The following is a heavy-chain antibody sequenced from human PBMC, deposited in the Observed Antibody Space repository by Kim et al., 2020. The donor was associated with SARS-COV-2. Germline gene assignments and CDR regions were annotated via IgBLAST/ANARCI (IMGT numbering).Heavy chain of an antibody. CDR3: ARDGGYSYGDSNYYYYGMDV. V-gene: IGHV3-33*08. CDR1: GFTFSSYG. Sequence: GGSLRLSCAASGFTFSSYGMHWVRQAPGKGLEWVAVIWYDGSNKYYADSVKGRFTISRDNSKNTLYLQMNSLRAEDTAVYYCARDGGYSYGDSNYYYYGMDVWGRETTVTVSS. D-gene: IGHD5-18*01. J-gene: IGHJ6*02. CDR2: IWYDGSNK.